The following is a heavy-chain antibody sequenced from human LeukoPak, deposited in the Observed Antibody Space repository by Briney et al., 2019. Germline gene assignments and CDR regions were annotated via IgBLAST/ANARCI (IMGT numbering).Heavy chain of an antibody. CDR1: GGSISSYY. Sequence: SETLSLTCTVSGGSISSYYWSWIRQPPGKGLEWIGYIYTSGSTNYNPSLKSRVTISVDTSKNQFSLKLSSVTAADTAVYYCAGRSRYYYGSVSTEVWGQGTLVTVSS. CDR2: IYTSGST. CDR3: AGRSRYYYGSVSTEV. V-gene: IGHV4-4*09. D-gene: IGHD3-10*01. J-gene: IGHJ4*02.